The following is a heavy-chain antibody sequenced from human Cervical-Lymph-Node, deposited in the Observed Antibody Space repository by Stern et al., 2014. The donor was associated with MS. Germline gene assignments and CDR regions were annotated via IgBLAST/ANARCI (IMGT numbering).Heavy chain of an antibody. J-gene: IGHJ1*01. Sequence: QVQLQESGPGLVKPSETLSLTCTVSGGSISSSSYYWGWIRQPPGKGLEWIGRIYYSGSTYYNPSLKSRVTISVDTSKHQVSPKLSFGTAADTAVYYCAREMGFGAMEEYFQHWGQGTLVTVSS. CDR3: AREMGFGAMEEYFQH. D-gene: IGHD5-18*01. CDR2: IYYSGST. CDR1: GGSISSSSYY. V-gene: IGHV4-39*02.